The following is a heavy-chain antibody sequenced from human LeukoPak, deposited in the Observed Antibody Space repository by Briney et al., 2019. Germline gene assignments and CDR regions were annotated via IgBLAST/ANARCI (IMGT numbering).Heavy chain of an antibody. Sequence: EPSETLSLTCTVSGGSISNYYWSWIRQPPGKGLEWIGYIYYSGSTNYNPSLKSRVTISLDTSKNQISLKLSSVTAADTALYYCARGGNDWNTGSYFDNWGQGTLVTVSS. CDR3: ARGGNDWNTGSYFDN. CDR2: IYYSGST. CDR1: GGSISNYY. D-gene: IGHD1/OR15-1a*01. V-gene: IGHV4-59*01. J-gene: IGHJ4*02.